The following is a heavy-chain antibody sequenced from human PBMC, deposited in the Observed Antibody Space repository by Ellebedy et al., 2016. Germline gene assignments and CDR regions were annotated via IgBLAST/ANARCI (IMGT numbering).Heavy chain of an antibody. V-gene: IGHV3-23*01. CDR3: ARGNTIPGPEPLDY. J-gene: IGHJ4*02. Sequence: GGSLRLSCAASGFTFSDYAVAWVRQAPETGLEWVSSITSSGITYYTDSVKGRFTIYTDNSKNTLYLQMNRLRAEDTAIYYCARGNTIPGPEPLDYWGQGTLITVSS. D-gene: IGHD1-14*01. CDR2: ITSSGIT. CDR1: GFTFSDYA.